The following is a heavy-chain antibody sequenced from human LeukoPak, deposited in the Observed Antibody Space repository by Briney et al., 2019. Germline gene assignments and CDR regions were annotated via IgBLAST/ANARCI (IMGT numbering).Heavy chain of an antibody. V-gene: IGHV3-21*01. D-gene: IGHD3-22*01. CDR1: GFTFSSFS. J-gene: IGHJ4*02. CDR2: ISPSGSLI. Sequence: GGSLRLSCAASGFTFSSFSMNWVRQAPGKGLEWVSSISPSGSLISYADSVKGRFTISRDNAKTSVYLQMNSLRVEDTAVYYCARGRFNYDSTGYSSFYYWGQGTLVTVSS. CDR3: ARGRFNYDSTGYSSFYY.